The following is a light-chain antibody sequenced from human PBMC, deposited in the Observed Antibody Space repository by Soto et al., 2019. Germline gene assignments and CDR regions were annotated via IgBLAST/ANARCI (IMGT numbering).Light chain of an antibody. CDR3: SSYAGSTHVV. V-gene: IGLV2-8*01. Sequence: QSALTQPPSASGSPGQSVTISCTGTSSDVGGYNYVSWYQQHPGKAPKLMIYEVSKRPSGVPDRFSGSKSGNTASLTVYGLQAEDEADYYCSSYAGSTHVVFGGGTKLTVL. CDR2: EVS. J-gene: IGLJ2*01. CDR1: SSDVGGYNY.